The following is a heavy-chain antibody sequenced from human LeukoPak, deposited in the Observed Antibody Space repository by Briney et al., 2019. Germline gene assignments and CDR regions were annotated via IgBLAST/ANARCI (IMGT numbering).Heavy chain of an antibody. D-gene: IGHD1-26*01. CDR2: INPSGGST. J-gene: IGHJ5*02. CDR1: GYTFTSYY. Sequence: ASVKVSCKASGYTFTSYYMHWVRQAPGQGLEWMGIINPSGGSTSYAQKFQGRVTVTRDTSTSTVYMEVSSLRSEDTAVYYCARTIVGATTLGWFDPWGQGTLVTVSS. V-gene: IGHV1-46*01. CDR3: ARTIVGATTLGWFDP.